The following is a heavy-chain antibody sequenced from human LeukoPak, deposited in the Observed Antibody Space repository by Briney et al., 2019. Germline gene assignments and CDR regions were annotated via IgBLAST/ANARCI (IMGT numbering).Heavy chain of an antibody. CDR2: INQDGSEK. CDR1: GFSLDSYW. CDR3: TRDGSGWSDS. J-gene: IGHJ5*01. Sequence: PGGSLRLSCVVSGFSLDSYWMSWVRQAPGKGPEWVANINQDGSEKYYVDSVKGRFSISRDNAKNSLYLQMNNLRAEDTAAYFCTRDGSGWSDSWGQGTLVTVSS. V-gene: IGHV3-7*01. D-gene: IGHD3-3*01.